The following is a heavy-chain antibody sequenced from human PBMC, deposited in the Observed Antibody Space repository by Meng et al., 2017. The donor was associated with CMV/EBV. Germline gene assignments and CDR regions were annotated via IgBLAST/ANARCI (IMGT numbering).Heavy chain of an antibody. Sequence: SETLSLTCAVYGGSSSGYYWSWIRQLPGKGLEWIGEINHSGSTNYNPSLKSRVTISVDTSKNQFSLKLSSVTAADTAVYYCARGIWSGYPSYYYYYYGMDVWGQGTTVTVSS. D-gene: IGHD3-3*01. CDR2: INHSGST. CDR3: ARGIWSGYPSYYYYYYGMDV. J-gene: IGHJ6*02. CDR1: GGSSSGYY. V-gene: IGHV4-34*01.